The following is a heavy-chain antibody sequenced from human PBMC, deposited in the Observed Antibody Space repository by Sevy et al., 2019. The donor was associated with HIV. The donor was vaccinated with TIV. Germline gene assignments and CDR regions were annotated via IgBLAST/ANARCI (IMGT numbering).Heavy chain of an antibody. CDR3: AKDREGIAAAGTDY. V-gene: IGHV3-9*01. Sequence: GGSLRLSCAASVFTFDDYAMHWVRQAPGKGLEWVSGISWNSGSIGYADSVKGRFTISRDNAKNSLYLQMNSLRAEDTALYYCAKDREGIAAAGTDYWGQGTLVTVSS. J-gene: IGHJ4*02. CDR2: ISWNSGSI. CDR1: VFTFDDYA. D-gene: IGHD6-13*01.